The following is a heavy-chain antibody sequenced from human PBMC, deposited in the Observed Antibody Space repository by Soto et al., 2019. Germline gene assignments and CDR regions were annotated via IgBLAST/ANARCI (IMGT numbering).Heavy chain of an antibody. V-gene: IGHV4-39*01. CDR3: ARQKWEQPKWFDP. CDR1: GGSISSTFYY. Sequence: SGTLSLTCSLSGGSISSTFYYWGWIRQPPGKGLEWIGSIYYSGTTFYNASLKGRVTISVDTSKNQFSLRLTSVTATDTAVYFCARQKWEQPKWFDPWGQGTLVTVSS. D-gene: IGHD1-26*01. CDR2: IYYSGTT. J-gene: IGHJ5*02.